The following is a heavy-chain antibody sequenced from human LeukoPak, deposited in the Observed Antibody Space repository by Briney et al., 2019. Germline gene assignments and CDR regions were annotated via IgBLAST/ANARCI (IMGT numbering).Heavy chain of an antibody. Sequence: ASVKVSCKASGYTFTTYGINWVRQAPGQGLEWMGWISAYNGNTNYVQKLQGRVTMTTDTSTSTGYMELRSLRFDDTAVYYCAISVGVAAGAERVGALDIWGQGTMVTVSS. V-gene: IGHV1-18*01. CDR3: AISVGVAAGAERVGALDI. CDR2: ISAYNGNT. J-gene: IGHJ3*02. D-gene: IGHD6-13*01. CDR1: GYTFTTYG.